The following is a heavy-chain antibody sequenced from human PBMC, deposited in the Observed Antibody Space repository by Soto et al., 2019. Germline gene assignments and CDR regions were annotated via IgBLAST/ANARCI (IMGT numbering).Heavy chain of an antibody. CDR2: IYYSGST. CDR1: GGSISSYY. CDR3: ARGPIVLMVYAQRGWFDP. V-gene: IGHV4-59*01. Sequence: QVQLQESGPGLVKPSETLSLTCTVSGGSISSYYWSWIRQPPGKGLEWIGYIYYSGSTNYNPSLKSRVTISVDTSKNQFSLKLSSVTAADTAVYYCARGPIVLMVYAQRGWFDPWGQGTLVTVSS. D-gene: IGHD2-8*01. J-gene: IGHJ5*02.